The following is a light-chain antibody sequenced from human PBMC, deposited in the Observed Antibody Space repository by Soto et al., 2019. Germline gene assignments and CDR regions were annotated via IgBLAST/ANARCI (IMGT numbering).Light chain of an antibody. CDR3: QAWDTSTGV. V-gene: IGLV3-1*01. CDR1: TLGDKY. J-gene: IGLJ1*01. CDR2: QDT. Sequence: SYELTQPPSVSVSPRQTASITCSGDTLGDKYACWYQQKPGQSPVLVIYQDTKRPSGIPERFSGSNSGDTATLTISGTQAMDEADYYCQAWDTSTGVFGTGTKLTVL.